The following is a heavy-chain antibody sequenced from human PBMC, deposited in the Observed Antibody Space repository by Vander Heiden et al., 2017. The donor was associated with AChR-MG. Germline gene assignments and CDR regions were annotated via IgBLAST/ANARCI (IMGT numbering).Heavy chain of an antibody. V-gene: IGHV3-23*01. J-gene: IGHJ4*02. CDR1: VFPFSGYA. D-gene: IGHD6-19*01. Sequence: EVQLLASGVGLVQPGGSLSLCCSASVFPFSGYAMGWVRQAPGKGLEWGSAISGRGGSTYYADSVKGRFTISRDNSKNTLYLQMNSLRAEDTAVYYCAKPAASGWYFDYWGQGTLVTVSS. CDR2: ISGRGGST. CDR3: AKPAASGWYFDY.